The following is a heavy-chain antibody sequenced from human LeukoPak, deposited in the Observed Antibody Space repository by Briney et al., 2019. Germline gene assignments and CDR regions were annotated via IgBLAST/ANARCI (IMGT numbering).Heavy chain of an antibody. V-gene: IGHV5-51*01. D-gene: IGHD2-15*01. CDR1: GYSFNTYW. CDR3: ARIFYCSGGSCFEPAGGDY. CDR2: IYPGDSDT. Sequence: GESLKISCKGSGYSFNTYWIGWVRQMPGKGLEWMGIIYPGDSDTRYSPSFQGQVTISADKSISTAYLQWGSLKAPDTAMYYCARIFYCSGGSCFEPAGGDYWGQGTLVTVSS. J-gene: IGHJ4*02.